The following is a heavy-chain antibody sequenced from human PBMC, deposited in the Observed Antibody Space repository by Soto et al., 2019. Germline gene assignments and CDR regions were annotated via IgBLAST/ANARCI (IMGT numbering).Heavy chain of an antibody. CDR1: GFRFSTYS. CDR3: ARETDIVVVVTTNGMDV. Sequence: GGSLRLSCAASGFRFSTYSMNWVRQAPGKGLEWVSLITSSSGYIYYADSVKGRFTISRDNAKNSLYLQMNSLRAEDTAVYYCARETDIVVVVTTNGMDVWGQGTTVTVSS. V-gene: IGHV3-21*01. J-gene: IGHJ6*02. CDR2: ITSSSGYI. D-gene: IGHD2-15*01.